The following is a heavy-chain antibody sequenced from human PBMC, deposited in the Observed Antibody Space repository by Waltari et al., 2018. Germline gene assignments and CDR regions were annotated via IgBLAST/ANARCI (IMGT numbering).Heavy chain of an antibody. Sequence: EVQVVESGGGLVQPGGSLKLSCATSGFSFSGSSIHWVRQTSGKGVEGCGRNRREPYNDATAYSASVKGRFTISRDDSKNTAFLQMNGLMTEDTAVYYCSGGEVTGTDFWGQGTLVTVSS. V-gene: IGHV3-73*01. J-gene: IGHJ4*02. CDR1: GFSFSGSS. CDR2: NRREPYNDAT. CDR3: SGGEVTGTDF. D-gene: IGHD6-19*01.